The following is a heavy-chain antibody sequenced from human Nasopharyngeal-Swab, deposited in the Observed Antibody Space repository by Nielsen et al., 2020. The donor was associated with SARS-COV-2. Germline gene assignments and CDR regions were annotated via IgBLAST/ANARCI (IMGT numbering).Heavy chain of an antibody. CDR1: GFTFSSYA. D-gene: IGHD6-19*01. V-gene: IGHV3-23*01. J-gene: IGHJ4*02. Sequence: GESLKTSCAASGFTFSSYAMSWVRQAPGKGLEWVSAISGSGGSTYYADSVKGRFTISRDNSKNTLYLQMNSLRAEDTAVYYCATDTQWLALFDYWGQGTLVTVSS. CDR2: ISGSGGST. CDR3: ATDTQWLALFDY.